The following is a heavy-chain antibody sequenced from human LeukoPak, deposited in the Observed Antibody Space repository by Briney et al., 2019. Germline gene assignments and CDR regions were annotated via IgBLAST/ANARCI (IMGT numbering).Heavy chain of an antibody. CDR3: ARIRAPSSFGQRESDY. CDR2: INTNTRNP. V-gene: IGHV7-4-1*02. CDR1: GYTLTSYG. D-gene: IGHD3-3*02. Sequence: ASVKVSCKASGYTLTSYGISWVRQAPGQGLEWMGWINTNTRNPTYAQGFTGRFVFSLDTSVSTAYLQISSLKAEDTAVYYCARIRAPSSFGQRESDYWGQGTLVTVSS. J-gene: IGHJ4*02.